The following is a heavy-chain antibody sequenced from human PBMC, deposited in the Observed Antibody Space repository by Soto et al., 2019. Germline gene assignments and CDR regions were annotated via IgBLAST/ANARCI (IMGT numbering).Heavy chain of an antibody. CDR1: GYTFTSYG. J-gene: IGHJ4*02. CDR3: ARRPTRELLYYFDY. V-gene: IGHV1-18*01. Sequence: ASVKVSCKASGYTFTSYGISWVRQAPGQGLEWMGWISAYNGNTNYAQKLQGRVTMTTDTSTSTAYMELRSLRSDDTAVYYCARRPTRELLYYFDYWGQGTLVTVSS. CDR2: ISAYNGNT. D-gene: IGHD1-26*01.